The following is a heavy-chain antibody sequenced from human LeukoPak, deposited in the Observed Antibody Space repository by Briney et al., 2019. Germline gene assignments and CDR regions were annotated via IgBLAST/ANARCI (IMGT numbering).Heavy chain of an antibody. J-gene: IGHJ6*03. CDR3: ARDSSSGWYDYYYMDV. Sequence: SETLSLTCTVSGGSVSSDSWNWIRQSPGKGLEWIGYIYYSGSTNYNPSPKSRVTISVDTSKNQFSLKLSSVTAADTAVYYCARDSSSGWYDYYYMDVWGKGTTVTVSS. V-gene: IGHV4-59*02. CDR1: GGSVSSDS. CDR2: IYYSGST. D-gene: IGHD6-19*01.